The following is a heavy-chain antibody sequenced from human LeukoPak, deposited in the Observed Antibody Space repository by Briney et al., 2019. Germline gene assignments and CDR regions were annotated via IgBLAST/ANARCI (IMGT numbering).Heavy chain of an antibody. Sequence: VASVKVSCKASGYTFTSYGISWVRQAPGQGLEWMGWISAYNGNTNYAQKLQGRVTMTTDTSTSTAYTELRSLRSDDTAVYYCARDKSEWLVRGNWFDPWGQGTLVTVSS. CDR3: ARDKSEWLVRGNWFDP. J-gene: IGHJ5*02. CDR1: GYTFTSYG. CDR2: ISAYNGNT. V-gene: IGHV1-18*01. D-gene: IGHD6-19*01.